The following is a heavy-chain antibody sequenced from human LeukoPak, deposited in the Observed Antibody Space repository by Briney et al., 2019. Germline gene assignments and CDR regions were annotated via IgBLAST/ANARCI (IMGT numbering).Heavy chain of an antibody. CDR2: ISSSGSTI. CDR3: ARGQRRVVPAAIKFSWFDP. J-gene: IGHJ5*02. V-gene: IGHV3-48*03. D-gene: IGHD2-2*02. CDR1: GFTFSSCE. Sequence: GGSLRLSCAASGFTFSSCEMNWVRQAPGKGLEWVSYISSSGSTIYYADSVKGRFTISRDNAKNSLYLQMNSLRAEDTAVYYCARGQRRVVPAAIKFSWFDPWGQGTLVTVSS.